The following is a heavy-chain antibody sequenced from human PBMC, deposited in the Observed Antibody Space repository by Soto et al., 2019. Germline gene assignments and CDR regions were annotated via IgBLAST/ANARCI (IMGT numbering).Heavy chain of an antibody. CDR1: GFTFSNAW. CDR3: TTDSFWSSSRYYYYYYMDV. V-gene: IGHV3-15*01. Sequence: EVQLVESGGGLEKPGGSLRLSCAASGFTFSNAWMSWVRQAPGKGLEWFGRIKSKTDGGTTDYAAPVKGRFTISNDDSKNKMYLQMNRLKTEDTAVYYCTTDSFWSSSRYYYYYYMDVWGKGTTVTVSS. D-gene: IGHD6-6*01. J-gene: IGHJ6*03. CDR2: IKSKTDGGTT.